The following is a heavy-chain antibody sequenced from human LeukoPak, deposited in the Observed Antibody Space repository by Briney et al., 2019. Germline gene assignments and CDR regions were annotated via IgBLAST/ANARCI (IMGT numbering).Heavy chain of an antibody. D-gene: IGHD3-22*01. CDR3: AKAGARDYYDSSGYPPDY. CDR1: GFTFSSYA. CDR2: ISGSGGST. J-gene: IGHJ4*02. V-gene: IGHV3-23*01. Sequence: GGSLRPSCAASGFTFSSYAMSWVRQAPGKGLEWVSAISGSGGSTYYADSVKGRFTISRDNSKNTLYLQMNSLRAEDTAVYYCAKAGARDYYDSSGYPPDYWGQGTLVTVSS.